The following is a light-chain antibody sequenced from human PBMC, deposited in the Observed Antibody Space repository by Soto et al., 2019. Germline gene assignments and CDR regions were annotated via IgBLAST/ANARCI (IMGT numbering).Light chain of an antibody. CDR2: DAS. V-gene: IGKV1-13*02. CDR3: QKFNSYPPT. CDR1: QGISSA. J-gene: IGKJ4*01. Sequence: AIQLTQSPSSLSASVGDRVTITCRASQGISSALAWYQQKPGKAPKLMIYDASSVESGVPSRFSGSGSGTDFTLTISSLQPEDFATYYCQKFNSYPPTFGGGTKVEIK.